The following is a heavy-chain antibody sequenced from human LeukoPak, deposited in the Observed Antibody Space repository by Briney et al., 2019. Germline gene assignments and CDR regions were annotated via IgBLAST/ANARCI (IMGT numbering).Heavy chain of an antibody. CDR3: ARRYYYDSSGYDASLDY. CDR2: INHSGST. J-gene: IGHJ4*02. Sequence: PSETLSLTCAVYGGSFSGYYWSWIRQPPGKGLEWIGEINHSGSTNYNPSLKSRVTISVDTSKNQFSLKLSSVTAADTAVYYCARRYYYDSSGYDASLDYWGQGTLVTVSS. V-gene: IGHV4-34*01. CDR1: GGSFSGYY. D-gene: IGHD3-22*01.